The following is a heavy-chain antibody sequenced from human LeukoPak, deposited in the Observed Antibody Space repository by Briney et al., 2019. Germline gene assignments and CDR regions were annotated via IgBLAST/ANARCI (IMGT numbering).Heavy chain of an antibody. CDR2: ISAYNGNT. CDR3: ARDVSVSSSWSNYDAFDI. CDR1: GYTFTSYG. V-gene: IGHV1-18*01. D-gene: IGHD6-13*01. Sequence: ASVRVSCKASGYTFTSYGISWVRQAPGQGLEWMGWISAYNGNTNYAQKLQGRVTMTTDTSTSTAYMELRSLRSDDTAVYYCARDVSVSSSWSNYDAFDIWGQGTMVTVSS. J-gene: IGHJ3*02.